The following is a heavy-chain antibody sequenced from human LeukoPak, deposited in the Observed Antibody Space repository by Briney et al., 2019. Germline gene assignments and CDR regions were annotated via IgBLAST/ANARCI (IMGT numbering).Heavy chain of an antibody. J-gene: IGHJ6*03. V-gene: IGHV3-7*01. CDR1: GFTFSSYW. CDR3: ARGLVFWGFYYYYMDV. CDR2: IKQDGSEK. Sequence: GGSLRLSCAASGFTFSSYWMSCVRQAPGKGLEWVANIKQDGSEKYYVDSVKGRFTISRDNAKNSLYLQMNSLRAEDTAVYYCARGLVFWGFYYYYMDVWGKGTAVTVSS. D-gene: IGHD3-16*01.